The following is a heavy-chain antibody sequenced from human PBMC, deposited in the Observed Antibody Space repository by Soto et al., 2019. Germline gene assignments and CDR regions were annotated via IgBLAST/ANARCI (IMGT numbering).Heavy chain of an antibody. CDR3: AKDLSRLYYYYGMDV. CDR2: IWYDGSNK. J-gene: IGHJ6*02. V-gene: IGHV3-33*06. Sequence: HPGGSLRLSCAASGFTFSSYAMHWVRQAPGKGLEWVAVIWYDGSNKYYADSVKGRFTISRDNSKNTLYLQMNSLRAEDTAVYYCAKDLSRLYYYYGMDVWGQGTTVTVSS. D-gene: IGHD3-16*01. CDR1: GFTFSSYA.